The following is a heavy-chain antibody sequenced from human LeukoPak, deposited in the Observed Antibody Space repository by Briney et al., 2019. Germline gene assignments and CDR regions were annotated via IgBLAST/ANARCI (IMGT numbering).Heavy chain of an antibody. CDR2: ISSSSSYI. V-gene: IGHV3-21*03. Sequence: GGSLRLSCAASGLTFSSYSMNWVRHAPGKGLEWVSSISSSSSYIYYADSVKGRFTTSRDNAKNSLYLQMNSQRDEDTAVYQFVRDSRIAWANDAFDIWGQGTMVTVSS. D-gene: IGHD6-13*01. J-gene: IGHJ3*02. CDR3: VRDSRIAWANDAFDI. CDR1: GLTFSSYS.